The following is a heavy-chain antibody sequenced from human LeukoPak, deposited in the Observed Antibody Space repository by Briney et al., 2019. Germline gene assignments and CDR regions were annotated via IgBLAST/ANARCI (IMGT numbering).Heavy chain of an antibody. CDR1: GYTFTSYA. CDR3: AREAYGSYFDY. Sequence: ASVKVFCKASGYTFTSYAMHWVRQAPGQRLEWMGWINAGNGNTKYSQEFQGRVTITRDTSASTAYMELSSLRSEDMAVYYCAREAYGSYFDYWGQGTLVTVSS. V-gene: IGHV1-3*03. D-gene: IGHD4-17*01. CDR2: INAGNGNT. J-gene: IGHJ4*02.